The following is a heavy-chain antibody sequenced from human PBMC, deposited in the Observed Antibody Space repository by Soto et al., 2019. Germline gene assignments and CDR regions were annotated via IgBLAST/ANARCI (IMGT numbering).Heavy chain of an antibody. V-gene: IGHV1-3*01. CDR3: ARSLVVVTAIDY. D-gene: IGHD2-21*02. Sequence: ASVKVSFKASGYTFTSYAMHWVRQAPGQRLEWMGWINAGNGNTKYSQKFQGRVTITRDTSASTAYMELSSLRSEDTAVYYCARSLVVVTAIDYWGQGTLVSVSS. J-gene: IGHJ4*02. CDR2: INAGNGNT. CDR1: GYTFTSYA.